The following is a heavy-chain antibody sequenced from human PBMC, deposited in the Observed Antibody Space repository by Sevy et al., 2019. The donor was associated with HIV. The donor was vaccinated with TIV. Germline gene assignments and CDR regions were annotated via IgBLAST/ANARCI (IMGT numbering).Heavy chain of an antibody. V-gene: IGHV3-21*01. J-gene: IGHJ3*02. CDR2: ISSSSSYI. D-gene: IGHD6-19*01. CDR3: ARDFPWRAVASDAFDI. CDR1: GFTFSSYS. Sequence: GGSLRLSCAASGFTFSSYSMNWVRQAPGKGLEWVSSISSSSSYIYYADSVKGRFTISRDNAKKSLYLQMNSLRAEDTAVYYCARDFPWRAVASDAFDIWGQGTMVTVS.